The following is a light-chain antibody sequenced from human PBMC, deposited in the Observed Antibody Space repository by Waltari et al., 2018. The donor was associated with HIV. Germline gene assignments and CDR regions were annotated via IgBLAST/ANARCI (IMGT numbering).Light chain of an antibody. V-gene: IGKV3-20*01. CDR1: QSVSSSY. CDR3: QQCSNSPWT. J-gene: IGKJ1*01. CDR2: DAS. Sequence: EIVLTQSPGTLSLSPGERATLSCRASQSVSSSYLAWYQQKPGQAPRLLIYDASSRATGIPDRFSGSGSGTDFTLTISRLEPEDFAVYYCQQCSNSPWTFGGGTKVEIK.